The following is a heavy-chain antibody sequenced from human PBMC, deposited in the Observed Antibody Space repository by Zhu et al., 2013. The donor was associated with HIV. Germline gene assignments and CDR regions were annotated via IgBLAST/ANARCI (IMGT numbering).Heavy chain of an antibody. V-gene: IGHV1-18*01. Sequence: QVQLVQSGAEVKKPGSSVKVSCKASGYTFTSYGINWVRQAPGQGLEWLGWISAYNGYTNYAQRIQGRVTMTTDTSTSTAYMELRSLRSDDTAVYYCARGRYYYDSSNYLPFDYWGQGTLVTVSS. CDR2: ISAYNGYT. CDR1: GYTFTSYG. J-gene: IGHJ4*02. D-gene: IGHD3-22*01. CDR3: ARGRYYYDSSNYLPFDY.